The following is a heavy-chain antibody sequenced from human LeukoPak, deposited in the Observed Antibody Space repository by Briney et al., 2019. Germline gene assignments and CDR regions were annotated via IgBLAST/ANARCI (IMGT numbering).Heavy chain of an antibody. CDR1: GFTFSSYA. CDR2: ISGSGGST. D-gene: IGHD3-9*01. J-gene: IGHJ5*02. Sequence: PGGSLRLSCAASGFTFSSYAMSWVRQAPGKGLEWVSAISGSGGSTYYADSVKGRFTISRDNSKNTLYLQMNSLRAEDTAVYYCAKDYGSDILTGYYPVGSSRFDPWGQGTLVTVSS. CDR3: AKDYGSDILTGYYPVGSSRFDP. V-gene: IGHV3-23*01.